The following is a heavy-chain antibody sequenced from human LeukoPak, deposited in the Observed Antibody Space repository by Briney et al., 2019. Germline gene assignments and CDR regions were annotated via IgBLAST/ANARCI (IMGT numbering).Heavy chain of an antibody. CDR2: IIPIFGTA. CDR3: ARVYLSNGHSIGWYFDY. D-gene: IGHD6-19*01. Sequence: SVKVSCKASGGTFSSYAISWVRQAPGQGLEWMGGIIPIFGTANYAQKFQGRVTITTDESTSTAYMELSSLRSEDTAVYYCARVYLSNGHSIGWYFDYWGQGTLVTVSS. V-gene: IGHV1-69*05. J-gene: IGHJ4*02. CDR1: GGTFSSYA.